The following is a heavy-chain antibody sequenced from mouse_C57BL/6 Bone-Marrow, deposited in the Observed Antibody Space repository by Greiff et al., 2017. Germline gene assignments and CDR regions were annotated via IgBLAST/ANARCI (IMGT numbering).Heavy chain of an antibody. D-gene: IGHD2-4*01. Sequence: VQLQQSGAELVKPGASVKLSCKASGYTFTNYWMHWVKQRPGQGLEWIGMMHPNGGSPDYNEQFKSEATLSVDKSSRTAYMELSSLTSEDSAVYYCARSYDYDDYTMDYWGQGTSVTGSS. J-gene: IGHJ4*01. V-gene: IGHV1-64*01. CDR3: ARSYDYDDYTMDY. CDR1: GYTFTNYW. CDR2: MHPNGGSP.